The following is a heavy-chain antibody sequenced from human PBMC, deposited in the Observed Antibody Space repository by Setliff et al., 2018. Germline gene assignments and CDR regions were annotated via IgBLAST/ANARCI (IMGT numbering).Heavy chain of an antibody. CDR3: ARGGGSVLPNYYYFNYMDV. CDR1: GDSISSGTYY. CDR2: RYYSGHT. D-gene: IGHD2-15*01. J-gene: IGHJ6*03. V-gene: IGHV4-39*01. Sequence: SETLSLTCTVSGDSISSGTYYWGWIRQPPGKGLEWIGSRYYSGHTYYNPSLKSRVAMSVDKAKNQFSLNLRSVSAADTAIYYCARGGGSVLPNYYYFNYMDVWGKGTTVTVSS.